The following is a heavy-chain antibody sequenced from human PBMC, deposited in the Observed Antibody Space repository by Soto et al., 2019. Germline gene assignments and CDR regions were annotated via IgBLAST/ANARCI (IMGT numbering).Heavy chain of an antibody. Sequence: SETLSLTCAVSSYSISGGYYWGWIRQPPGKGLEWIASINRSGSTYYNPSLKSRVTISVDTSKNQFSLKLSSVTATDTAVYYCARCVYYYDGKEVYFDYWGQGTLVTVSS. CDR2: INRSGST. D-gene: IGHD3-22*01. CDR1: SYSISGGYY. V-gene: IGHV4-38-2*01. CDR3: ARCVYYYDGKEVYFDY. J-gene: IGHJ4*02.